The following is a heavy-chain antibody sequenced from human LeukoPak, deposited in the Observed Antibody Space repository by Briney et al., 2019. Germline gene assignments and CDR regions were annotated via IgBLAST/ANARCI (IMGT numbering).Heavy chain of an antibody. V-gene: IGHV4-39*01. J-gene: IGHJ3*02. CDR3: ARQRPNAFDI. CDR2: IYHSGNT. D-gene: IGHD6-25*01. CDR1: GGSISSSGSY. Sequence: SETLSLTCTVSGGSISSSGSYWGWIRQPPGKGLEWIGNIYHSGNTYYNPSLKGRVTMSVDTSKNQFSLKLRSVTAADTSVFYCARQRPNAFDIWGQGTMVTVSS.